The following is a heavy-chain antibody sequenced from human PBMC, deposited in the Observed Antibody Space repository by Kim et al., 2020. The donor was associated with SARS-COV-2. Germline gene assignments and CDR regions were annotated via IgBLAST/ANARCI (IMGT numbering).Heavy chain of an antibody. CDR3: ARGASLPPTAMVTHFDY. J-gene: IGHJ4*02. CDR1: GFTFSSYW. V-gene: IGHV3-7*01. CDR2: IKQDGSEK. D-gene: IGHD5-18*01. Sequence: GGSLRLSCAASGFTFSSYWMSWVRQAPGKGLEWVANIKQDGSEKYYVDSVKGRFTISRDNAKNSLYLQMNSLRAEDTAVYYCARGASLPPTAMVTHFDYWGQGTLFTVSA.